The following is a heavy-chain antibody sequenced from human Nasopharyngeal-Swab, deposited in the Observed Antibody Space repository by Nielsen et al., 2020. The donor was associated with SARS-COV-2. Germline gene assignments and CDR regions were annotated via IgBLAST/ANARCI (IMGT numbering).Heavy chain of an antibody. V-gene: IGHV3-53*01. CDR3: ARDAAEYFQH. Sequence: TCAASGFTVSSNYMSWVRQAPGKGLEWVSVIYSGGSTYYADSVKGRFTISRDNSKNTLYLQMNSLRAEDTAVYYCARDAAEYFQHWGQGTLVTVSS. J-gene: IGHJ1*01. CDR1: GFTVSSNY. CDR2: IYSGGST.